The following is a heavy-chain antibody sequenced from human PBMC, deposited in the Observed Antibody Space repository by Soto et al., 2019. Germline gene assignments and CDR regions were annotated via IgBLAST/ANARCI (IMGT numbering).Heavy chain of an antibody. V-gene: IGHV4-30-4*01. CDR2: IFYSGST. J-gene: IGHJ4*02. CDR1: GGSVNRADYY. D-gene: IGHD4-17*01. Sequence: SETLSLTCTVSGGSVNRADYYWSWIRQPPGEGLEWIGYIFYSGSTYSNPSLKSRVSISVDTSKNQFSLKLSSVTAADTAVYYCATNGAVTTPFDSWGQGTLVTVSS. CDR3: ATNGAVTTPFDS.